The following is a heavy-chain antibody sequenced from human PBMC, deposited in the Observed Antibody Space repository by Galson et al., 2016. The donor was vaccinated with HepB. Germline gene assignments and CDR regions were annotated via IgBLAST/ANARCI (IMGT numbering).Heavy chain of an antibody. Sequence: SLRLSCAASRFTFSSLGMHWVRQAPGKGLEWVAVIWYDGSNKYYADSVKGRFTISRDNSKNTLYLQMNSLRAEDTAVYYCARDAFYDTSGLVWHFDYWGQGTLVTVSS. D-gene: IGHD3-22*01. J-gene: IGHJ4*02. CDR3: ARDAFYDTSGLVWHFDY. CDR2: IWYDGSNK. V-gene: IGHV3-33*01. CDR1: RFTFSSLG.